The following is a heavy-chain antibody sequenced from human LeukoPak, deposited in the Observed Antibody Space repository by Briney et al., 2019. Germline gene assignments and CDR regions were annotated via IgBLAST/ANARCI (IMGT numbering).Heavy chain of an antibody. CDR1: GFTFSSYW. D-gene: IGHD2-21*01. CDR2: IKEDGSEK. CDR3: ARDAGDDWFDP. Sequence: GGSLRLSCAASGFTFSSYWMSWVRQAPGKGLEWVANIKEDGSEKNYVDSVKGRFTISRDNAKNSLSLQMNSLRAEDTAVYYCARDAGDDWFDPWGQGTLVTVSS. J-gene: IGHJ5*02. V-gene: IGHV3-7*01.